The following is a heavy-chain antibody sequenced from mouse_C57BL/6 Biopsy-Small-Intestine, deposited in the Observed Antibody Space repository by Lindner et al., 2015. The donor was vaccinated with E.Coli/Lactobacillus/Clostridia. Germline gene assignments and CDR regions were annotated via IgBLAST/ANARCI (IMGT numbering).Heavy chain of an antibody. CDR3: SRYGNYVDY. V-gene: IGHV1-22*01. CDR2: ANPNNGVT. Sequence: EVQLQESGPELVKPGASVKMSCKASGYTFTDYNMHWVKQSHGKSLEWIGYANPNNGVTGYNQRFKGKATLTVNKSSSTAYMELRSLTSEDSAVYYCSRYGNYVDYWGQGTTLTVSS. J-gene: IGHJ2*01. CDR1: GYTFTDYN. D-gene: IGHD2-1*01.